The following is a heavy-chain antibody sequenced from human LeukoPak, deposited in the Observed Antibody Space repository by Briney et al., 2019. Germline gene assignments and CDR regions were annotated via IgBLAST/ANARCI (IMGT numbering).Heavy chain of an antibody. J-gene: IGHJ4*02. Sequence: QTGGSLRLSCAASGFTFSSYAMHWVRQAPGKGLEWVAVISYDGSNKYYADSVKGRFTISRDNSKNTLYLQVNSLRAEDTAVYYCARTSSNPGYCSSTSCLGAFDYWGQGTLVTVSS. D-gene: IGHD2-2*01. CDR2: ISYDGSNK. CDR1: GFTFSSYA. CDR3: ARTSSNPGYCSSTSCLGAFDY. V-gene: IGHV3-30-3*01.